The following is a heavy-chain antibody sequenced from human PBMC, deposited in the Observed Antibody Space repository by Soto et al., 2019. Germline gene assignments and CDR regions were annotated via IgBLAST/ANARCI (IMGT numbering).Heavy chain of an antibody. CDR2: ISAHNGNT. J-gene: IGHJ4*02. CDR3: ARGRYGDY. D-gene: IGHD1-1*01. CDR1: GYGFTTYG. V-gene: IGHV1-18*01. Sequence: QVHLVQSGAEVKKPGASVKVSCKGSGYGFTTYGITWVRQAPGQGLEWMAWISAHNGNTNYAQKLQGRVTVTRDTSTSPAYMELRCLRSDDTDVYYRARGRYGDYWGQGALVTVSS.